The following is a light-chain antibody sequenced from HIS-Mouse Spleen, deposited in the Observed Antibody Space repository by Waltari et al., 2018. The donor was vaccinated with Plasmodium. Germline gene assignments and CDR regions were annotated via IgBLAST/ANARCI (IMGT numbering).Light chain of an antibody. CDR1: QSISSW. V-gene: IGKV1-5*03. CDR2: KAS. CDR3: QQYNSYSWT. J-gene: IGKJ1*01. Sequence: DIQMTQSPSTLSASVGKRVTIPCRASQSISSWLAWYQQKPGKAPKLLIYKASSLKSGVPSRFSGSGSGTEFTLTISSLQPDDFATYYCQQYNSYSWTFGQGTKVEIK.